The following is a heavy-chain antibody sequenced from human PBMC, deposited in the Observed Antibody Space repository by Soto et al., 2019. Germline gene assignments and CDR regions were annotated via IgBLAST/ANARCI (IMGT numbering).Heavy chain of an antibody. CDR1: GGTFSSYT. CDR3: ARDWGMGELLWFGRPPPCYYYYGMYV. D-gene: IGHD3-10*01. CDR2: IIPILGIA. V-gene: IGHV1-69*04. J-gene: IGHJ6*02. Sequence: GASVKVSCKASGGTFSSYTISWVRQAPGQGLEWMGRIIPILGIANYAQKFQGRVTITADKSTSTAYMELSSLRSEDTAVYYCARDWGMGELLWFGRPPPCYYYYGMYVWGQGTTVTVSS.